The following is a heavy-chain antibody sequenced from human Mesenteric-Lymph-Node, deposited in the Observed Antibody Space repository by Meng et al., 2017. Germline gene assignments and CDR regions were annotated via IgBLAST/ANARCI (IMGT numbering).Heavy chain of an antibody. CDR2: IVPIFRTA. CDR1: GGTFSTYA. D-gene: IGHD4-17*01. J-gene: IGHJ4*02. V-gene: IGHV1-69*06. CDR3: ARAYGDYDEGHTRFDF. Sequence: SVKVSCKASGGTFSTYAISWLRQAPGQGLEWMGGIVPIFRTANYAQKFQGRVTITADKTTSTVYMELTSLRSEDTAVYYCARAYGDYDEGHTRFDFWGQGTLVTVSS.